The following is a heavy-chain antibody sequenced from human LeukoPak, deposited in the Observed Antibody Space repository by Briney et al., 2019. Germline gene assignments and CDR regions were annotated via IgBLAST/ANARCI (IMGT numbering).Heavy chain of an antibody. Sequence: GRSLRLSCAASGFTFDDYAMHWVRQAPGKGLEWVSGISWNSGSIGYADSVKGRFTISRDNAKNSLYLQMNSLRAEDTALYYCAATYQLLYGFDYWGQGTLVTVSS. CDR2: ISWNSGSI. D-gene: IGHD2-2*02. CDR3: AATYQLLYGFDY. CDR1: GFTFDDYA. V-gene: IGHV3-9*01. J-gene: IGHJ4*02.